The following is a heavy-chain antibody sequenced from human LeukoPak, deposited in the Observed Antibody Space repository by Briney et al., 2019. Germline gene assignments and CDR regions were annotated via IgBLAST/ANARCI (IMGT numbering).Heavy chain of an antibody. CDR3: ARDFWYQLPDDAFDI. D-gene: IGHD2-2*01. CDR1: GFTFSSYW. CDR2: IKQDGSEK. V-gene: IGHV3-7*01. J-gene: IGHJ3*02. Sequence: GGSLRLSCAASGFTFSSYWMSWVRQAPGKGLEWVANIKQDGSEKYYVDSVKGRFTISRDNAKNSLYLQMNSLRAEDTAVYYCARDFWYQLPDDAFDIWGQGTMVTVSS.